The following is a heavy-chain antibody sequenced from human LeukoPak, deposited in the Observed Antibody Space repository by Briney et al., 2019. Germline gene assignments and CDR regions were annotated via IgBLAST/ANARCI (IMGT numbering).Heavy chain of an antibody. CDR1: GFTFSSYG. Sequence: PGRSLRLSCAASGFTFSSYGMHWVRQAPGKGLEWVAVISYDGSNKYYADSVKGRFTISRDNAKNSLYLQMNSLRAEDTAVYYCARDSRRWLQLGLLDYWGQGTLVTVSS. D-gene: IGHD5-24*01. V-gene: IGHV3-30*03. J-gene: IGHJ4*02. CDR2: ISYDGSNK. CDR3: ARDSRRWLQLGLLDY.